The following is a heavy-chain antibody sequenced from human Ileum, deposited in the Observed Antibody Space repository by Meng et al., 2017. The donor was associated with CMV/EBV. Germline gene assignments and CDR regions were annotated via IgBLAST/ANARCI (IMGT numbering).Heavy chain of an antibody. D-gene: IGHD2-2*01. V-gene: IGHV1-8*01. CDR3: ATGGSTRGYYYYGMDV. CDR1: GYTFTSYD. CDR2: MNPNSGNT. Sequence: ASVQVSCKASGYTFTSYDINWVRQATGQGLEWMGWMNPNSGNTGYAQKFQGRVTMTRNTSISTAYMELSSLRSEDTAVYYCATGGSTRGYYYYGMDVWGQGTTVTVSS. J-gene: IGHJ6*02.